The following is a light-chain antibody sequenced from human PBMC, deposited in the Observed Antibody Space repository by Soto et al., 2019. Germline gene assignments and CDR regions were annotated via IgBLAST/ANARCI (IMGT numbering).Light chain of an antibody. Sequence: IRMTQSPSSFSASTGDRVTITCRASQGISSYLAWYQQKPGKAPKLLIYAASTLQSGVPSRFSGSGSGTDFTLTISCLQSEDFATYYCQQYYSYPEFGQGTKVEIK. CDR1: QGISSY. V-gene: IGKV1-8*01. CDR3: QQYYSYPE. J-gene: IGKJ1*01. CDR2: AAS.